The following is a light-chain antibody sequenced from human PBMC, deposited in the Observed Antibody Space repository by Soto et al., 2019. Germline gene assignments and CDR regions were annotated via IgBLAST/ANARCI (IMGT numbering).Light chain of an antibody. CDR1: QSVSSSY. Sequence: EMVLTQSPGTLSLSPGERATLSCRASQSVSSSYLAWYQQKPGQAPRLLIYGASSRATGIPDRFSGSGSGTDFTLTISRLEPEVFAVYYCRQYGSSRTFGQGTKVDIK. CDR3: RQYGSSRT. V-gene: IGKV3-20*01. J-gene: IGKJ1*01. CDR2: GAS.